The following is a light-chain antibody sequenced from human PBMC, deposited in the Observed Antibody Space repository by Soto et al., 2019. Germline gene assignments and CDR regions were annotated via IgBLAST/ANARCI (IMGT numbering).Light chain of an antibody. V-gene: IGKV3-20*01. J-gene: IGKJ1*01. CDR2: GAS. Sequence: EIVLTQSPGTLSLSPGERATLSCRASQSVSSTYLAWYQQRPGQAPRLLIYGASNRATGIPDRFSGSGSGTDFTLTISRLESEDFAVYYCQQNGSHGTFGQGTKVEIK. CDR3: QQNGSHGT. CDR1: QSVSSTY.